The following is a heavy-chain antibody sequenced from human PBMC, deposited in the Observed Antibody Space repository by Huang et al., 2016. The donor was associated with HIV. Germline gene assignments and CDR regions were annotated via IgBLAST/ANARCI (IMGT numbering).Heavy chain of an antibody. CDR1: GGSFTGNY. J-gene: IGHJ6*02. Sequence: QMQLQQRGAGLLTPSETLSLTCGVSGGSFTGNYLTWIRQAPGKGLECIGEVNDSGSTNDNPSSKGRVTISLDKSNRELSLNLRSVTAADTAVYYCARQWTILEWLLGLDVWGQGTTVSVSS. CDR2: VNDSGST. D-gene: IGHD3-3*01. V-gene: IGHV4-34*02. CDR3: ARQWTILEWLLGLDV.